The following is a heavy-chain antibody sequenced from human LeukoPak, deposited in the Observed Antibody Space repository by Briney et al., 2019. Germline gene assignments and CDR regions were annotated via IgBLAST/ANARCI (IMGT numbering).Heavy chain of an antibody. CDR2: IFYSGST. D-gene: IGHD3-22*01. Sequence: SETLSLTCAVYGGSFSGYYWGWVRQPPGKALEWIGNIFYSGSTYYSPSLKSRVTISLDTSRNQFSLKLNSVTAADTAVYYCAKSDGYGLIDIWGQGTMVTVSS. CDR1: GGSFSGYY. V-gene: IGHV4-34*12. J-gene: IGHJ3*02. CDR3: AKSDGYGLIDI.